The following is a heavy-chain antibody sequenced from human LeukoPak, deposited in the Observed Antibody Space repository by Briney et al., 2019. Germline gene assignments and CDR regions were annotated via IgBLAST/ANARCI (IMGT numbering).Heavy chain of an antibody. D-gene: IGHD3-22*01. CDR1: GGTFSSYA. CDR3: ARGQYYYDSSGYFRGFDY. Sequence: SVKVSCKASGGTFSSYATSWVRQAPGQGLEWMGGIIPIFGTANYAQKFQGRVTMTRNTSISTAYMELSSLRSEDTAVYYCARGQYYYDSSGYFRGFDYWGQGTLVTVSS. V-gene: IGHV1-69*05. J-gene: IGHJ4*02. CDR2: IIPIFGTA.